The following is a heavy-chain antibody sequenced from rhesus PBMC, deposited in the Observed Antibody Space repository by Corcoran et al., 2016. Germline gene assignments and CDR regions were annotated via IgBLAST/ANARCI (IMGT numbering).Heavy chain of an antibody. CDR1: GYSISSGYD. J-gene: IGHJ4*01. CDR2: IHGSSGST. CDR3: AREDGSIFDY. V-gene: IGHV4-127*01. Sequence: QVQLQESGPGVVKPSETLSLTCAVSGYSISSGYDWSWIRQPPGKGLEWIGYIHGSSGSTNYKPSLKNRVTISKATSKNQCALKLSSVTAADTAVYYCAREDGSIFDYWGQGVRFTVAS. D-gene: IGHD4-29*01.